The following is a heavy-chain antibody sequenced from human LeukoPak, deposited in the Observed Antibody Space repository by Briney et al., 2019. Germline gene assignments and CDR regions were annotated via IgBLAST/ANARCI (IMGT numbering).Heavy chain of an antibody. CDR2: ISGSGGST. CDR1: GFTFSSYA. CDR3: AKAGIVVVPAARDDGWFDP. V-gene: IGHV3-23*01. D-gene: IGHD2-2*01. J-gene: IGHJ5*02. Sequence: GGSLRLSCAASGFTFSSYAMSWVRQAPGKGLEWVSAISGSGGSTYYADSVKGRSTISRDNSKNTLYLQMNSLRAEDTAVYYCAKAGIVVVPAARDDGWFDPWGQGTLVTVSS.